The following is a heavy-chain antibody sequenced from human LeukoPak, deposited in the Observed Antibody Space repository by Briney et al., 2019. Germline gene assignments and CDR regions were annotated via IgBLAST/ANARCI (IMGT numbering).Heavy chain of an antibody. CDR3: ARSPNYYDSSGYYPPYYFDY. CDR1: GFTFSSYA. Sequence: PGGSLRLSCAASGFTFSSYAMHWVRQAPGKGLEWVAVISYDGSNKYYADSVKGRFTISRDNSKNTLYLQMNSLRAEDTAVYYCARSPNYYDSSGYYPPYYFDYWGQGTLVTVSS. V-gene: IGHV3-30-3*01. CDR2: ISYDGSNK. J-gene: IGHJ4*02. D-gene: IGHD3-22*01.